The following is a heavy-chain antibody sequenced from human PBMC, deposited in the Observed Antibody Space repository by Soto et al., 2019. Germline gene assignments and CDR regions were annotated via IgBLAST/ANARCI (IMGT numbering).Heavy chain of an antibody. V-gene: IGHV1-69*02. Sequence: SVKVSCKSSGCTFISYTISWVRQAPGQGLEWMGRIIPILGIANYAQKFQGRVTITADKSTSTAYMELSSLRSEDTAVYYCASLTTLDYWGQGTMVTVSS. D-gene: IGHD3-9*01. CDR3: ASLTTLDY. J-gene: IGHJ4*02. CDR2: IIPILGIA. CDR1: GCTFISYT.